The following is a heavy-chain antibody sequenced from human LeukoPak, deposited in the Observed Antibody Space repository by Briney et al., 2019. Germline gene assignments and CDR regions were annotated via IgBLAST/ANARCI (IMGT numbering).Heavy chain of an antibody. CDR3: AKDRAYYSDSSGYYLVRAYDY. CDR1: GFTVSSNY. Sequence: GGSLRLSCAASGFTVSSNYMSWVRQAPGKGLEWVSVIYSGGSTYYADSVKGRFTISRDNSKNTLYLQMNSLRAEDTAVYYCAKDRAYYSDSSGYYLVRAYDYWGQGTLVTVSS. D-gene: IGHD3-22*01. V-gene: IGHV3-53*01. CDR2: IYSGGST. J-gene: IGHJ4*02.